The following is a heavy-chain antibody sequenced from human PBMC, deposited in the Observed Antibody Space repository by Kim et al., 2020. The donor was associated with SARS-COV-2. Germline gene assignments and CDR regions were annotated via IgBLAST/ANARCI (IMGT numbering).Heavy chain of an antibody. J-gene: IGHJ4*02. CDR3: ARGSWGEPLFDY. CDR2: VIGDKGDT. Sequence: ASVKVSCKAFGYTFTRHGISWVRQAPGQGLEWMGGVIGDKGDTNCAEKIQGRVTLTRDTSTNTAYMELRSLRSDDTALYYCARGSWGEPLFDYWGQGTLLTVSS. D-gene: IGHD1-26*01. CDR1: GYTFTRHG. V-gene: IGHV1-18*01.